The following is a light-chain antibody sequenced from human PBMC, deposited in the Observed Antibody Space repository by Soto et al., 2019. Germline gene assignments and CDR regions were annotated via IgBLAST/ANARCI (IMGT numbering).Light chain of an antibody. CDR3: QQGHNWPLT. CDR1: QSISTE. J-gene: IGKJ2*01. CDR2: SAS. Sequence: EIVMTQSPATLSVSPGERATLSCRASQSISTELAWHQQKPGQPPRLLIYSASTMSTGVPARFTGSGSGSEFTLTISGLQSEDFAVYYCQQGHNWPLTFGQGTRLEI. V-gene: IGKV3-15*01.